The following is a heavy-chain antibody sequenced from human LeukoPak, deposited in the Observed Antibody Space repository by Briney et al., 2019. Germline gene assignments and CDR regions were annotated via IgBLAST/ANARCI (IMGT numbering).Heavy chain of an antibody. V-gene: IGHV3-49*04. CDR3: GATMIVPY. J-gene: IGHJ4*02. D-gene: IGHD3-22*01. CDR1: GFTFSSYA. Sequence: PGGSLRLSCAASGFTFSSYAMSWVRQAPGKGLEWVGFIRSKAYGGTTEYAASVKGRFTISRDDSKSIAYLQMNSLKTEDTAVYYCGATMIVPYWGQGTLVTVSS. CDR2: IRSKAYGGTT.